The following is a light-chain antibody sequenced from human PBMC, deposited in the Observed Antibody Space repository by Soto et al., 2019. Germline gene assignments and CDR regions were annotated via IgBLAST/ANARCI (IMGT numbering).Light chain of an antibody. Sequence: QSALTQPASGSGSPGQSITVSCTGTSSDLGNYNYVSWYQHHPGKAPKLMVYEVSNRPSGVSNRFSGSKSGNTASLTISGLQVEDEAEYYCSSYTSSGTLVFGAGTRSPS. CDR3: SSYTSSGTLV. CDR2: EVS. V-gene: IGLV2-14*01. CDR1: SSDLGNYNY. J-gene: IGLJ1*01.